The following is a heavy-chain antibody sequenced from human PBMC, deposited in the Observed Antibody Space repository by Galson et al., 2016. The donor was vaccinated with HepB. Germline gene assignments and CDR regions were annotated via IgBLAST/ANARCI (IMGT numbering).Heavy chain of an antibody. Sequence: SLRLSCAASGITLSGYWMHWVRQVPGKGLVWVSRIRGDGAIKYYADSVEGRFTISRDNAKNTLYLQMNNLGAEDTAVYYCTISDYGDYWGPGTLVTVSS. J-gene: IGHJ4*02. CDR3: TISDYGDY. CDR1: GITLSGYW. CDR2: IRGDGAIK. V-gene: IGHV3-74*01.